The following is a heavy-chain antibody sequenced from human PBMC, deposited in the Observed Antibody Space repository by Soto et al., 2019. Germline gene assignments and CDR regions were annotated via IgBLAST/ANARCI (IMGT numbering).Heavy chain of an antibody. D-gene: IGHD2-8*01. CDR2: ISGYNGDT. CDR1: GYTFTRYG. CDR3: AKNGQPPYYYYGMDV. J-gene: IGHJ6*02. Sequence: QGQLVQSGAEVKKPGASVKVSCKASGYTFTRYGISWVRQAPGQGLEWMGWISGYNGDTKYAQKFQGRVTMTEDTSTTTAYMELRSLTSDDRAVYYCAKNGQPPYYYYGMDVWGQGTTVTVSS. V-gene: IGHV1-18*01.